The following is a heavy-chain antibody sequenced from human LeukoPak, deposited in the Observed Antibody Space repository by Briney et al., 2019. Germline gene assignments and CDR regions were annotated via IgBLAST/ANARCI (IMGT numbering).Heavy chain of an antibody. D-gene: IGHD3-9*01. CDR2: ISSSSSYI. J-gene: IGHJ4*02. CDR1: GFTFSSYS. CDR3: AKNVNYDILTGRIDY. Sequence: GGSLRLSCAASGFTFSSYSMNWVRQAPGKGLEWVSSISSSSSYIYYADSVKGRSTISRDNPKNTLYLQMNSLRAEDTAVYYCAKNVNYDILTGRIDYWGQGTLVTVSS. V-gene: IGHV3-21*04.